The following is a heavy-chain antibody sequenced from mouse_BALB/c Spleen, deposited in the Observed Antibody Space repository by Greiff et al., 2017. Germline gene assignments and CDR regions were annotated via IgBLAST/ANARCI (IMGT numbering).Heavy chain of an antibody. D-gene: IGHD2-14*01. J-gene: IGHJ4*01. CDR2: SRNKANDYTT. CDR1: GFTFSDFY. V-gene: IGHV7-1*02. Sequence: EVMLVESGGGLVQPGGSLRLSCATSGFTFSDFYMEWVRQPPGKRLEWIAASRNKANDYTTEYSASVKGRFIVSRDTSQSILYLQMNALRAEDTAIYYCARHRYDGGMDYWGQGTSVTVSS. CDR3: ARHRYDGGMDY.